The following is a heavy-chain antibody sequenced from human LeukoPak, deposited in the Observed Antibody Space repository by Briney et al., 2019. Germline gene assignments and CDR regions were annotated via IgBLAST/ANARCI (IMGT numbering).Heavy chain of an antibody. CDR1: GGSITIYY. V-gene: IGHV4-59*12. D-gene: IGHD4-17*01. J-gene: IGHJ6*02. Sequence: PSETLSLACPVYGGSITIYYWSWIRQLPGKGMEWTGYTYYSVSTNYNPSLKSRDTISVATSKNQFSLKLSSVTAADTAVYYSARTKYVAYGVYNYYDGMDVGGQGTTVTV. CDR3: ARTKYVAYGVYNYYDGMDV. CDR2: TYYSVST.